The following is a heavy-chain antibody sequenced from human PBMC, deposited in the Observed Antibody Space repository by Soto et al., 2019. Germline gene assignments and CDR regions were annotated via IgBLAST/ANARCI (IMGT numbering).Heavy chain of an antibody. CDR3: ATHYDFWSGLYGMDV. D-gene: IGHD3-3*01. V-gene: IGHV3-7*01. Sequence: GGSLRLSCAASGFTFSSYWMSWVRQAPGKGLEWVANIKQDGSEKYYVDSVKGRFTISRDNAKNSLYLQMNSLRAEDTAVYYCATHYDFWSGLYGMDVWGQGTTVTVSS. J-gene: IGHJ6*02. CDR1: GFTFSSYW. CDR2: IKQDGSEK.